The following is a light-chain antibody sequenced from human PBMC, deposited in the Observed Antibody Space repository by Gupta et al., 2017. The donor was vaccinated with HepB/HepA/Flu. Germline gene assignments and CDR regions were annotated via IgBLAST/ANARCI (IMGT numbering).Light chain of an antibody. CDR1: QSVRSN. CDR2: GAS. J-gene: IGKJ2*04. Sequence: EIVMTQSPAPLSVSPGERATLSCRASQSVRSNLAWYQQKPDQAPRLLIYGASTRAAGTPARFSGRSCRKEITLTSSLQHAEDFAYYCCQYNNKSPMCIFGQGTRLEIK. V-gene: IGKV3-15*01. CDR3: QYNNKSPMCI.